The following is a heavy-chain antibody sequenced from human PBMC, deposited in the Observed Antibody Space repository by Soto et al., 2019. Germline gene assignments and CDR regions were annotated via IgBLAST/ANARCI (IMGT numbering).Heavy chain of an antibody. CDR1: GYTFTSYD. Sequence: VSVKVSCKASGYTFTSYDINWVRQATGQGLEWMGWMNPNSGNTGYAQKFQGRVTMTRNTSISTAYMELSSLRSEDTAVYYCARGGSYYDFWSGYYEDYWGQGTLVTVSS. D-gene: IGHD3-3*01. J-gene: IGHJ4*02. CDR3: ARGGSYYDFWSGYYEDY. CDR2: MNPNSGNT. V-gene: IGHV1-8*01.